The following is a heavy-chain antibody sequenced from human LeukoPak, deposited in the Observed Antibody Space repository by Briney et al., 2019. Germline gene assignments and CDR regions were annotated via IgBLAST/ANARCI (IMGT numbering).Heavy chain of an antibody. CDR2: IYYSGST. J-gene: IGHJ4*02. D-gene: IGHD1-1*01. CDR3: ARGRYNYGGAVGDYFDY. CDR1: GGSISSSSYY. V-gene: IGHV4-61*05. Sequence: SETLSLTCTVSGGSISSSSYYWGWIRQPPGKGLEWIGYIYYSGSTNYSPSLKSRVTISVDTSKNQFSLKLSSVTAADTAVYYCARGRYNYGGAVGDYFDYWGQGTLVTVSS.